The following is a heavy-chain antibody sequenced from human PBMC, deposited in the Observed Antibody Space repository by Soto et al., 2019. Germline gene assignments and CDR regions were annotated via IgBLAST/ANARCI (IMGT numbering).Heavy chain of an antibody. D-gene: IGHD1-1*01. CDR1: GGTFSSYT. CDR2: IIPILGIA. Sequence: QVQLVQSGAEVKKPGSPVKVSCKASGGTFSSYTISWVRQAPGQGLEWLGRIIPILGIANYAQKFQGRVTITADKSTSTAYMELSSLRSEDTAVYYCARVSSGWGGYYYYMDVWGKGTTVTVSS. V-gene: IGHV1-69*02. J-gene: IGHJ6*03. CDR3: ARVSSGWGGYYYYMDV.